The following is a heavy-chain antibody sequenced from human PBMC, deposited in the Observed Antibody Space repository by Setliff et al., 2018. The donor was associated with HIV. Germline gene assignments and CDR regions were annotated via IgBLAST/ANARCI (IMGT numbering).Heavy chain of an antibody. CDR2: INTDGSNT. Sequence: HPGGSLRLSCAASGFTFSSSWMHWVRQALGKGLVWVSRINTDGSNTNYADSVKGRFTISRDNTKNTLYLQMNSLRAEDTAVYYCAREGSSWPYYYYYMDVWGKGTTVTVSS. D-gene: IGHD6-13*01. J-gene: IGHJ6*03. CDR3: AREGSSWPYYYYYMDV. CDR1: GFTFSSSW. V-gene: IGHV3-74*01.